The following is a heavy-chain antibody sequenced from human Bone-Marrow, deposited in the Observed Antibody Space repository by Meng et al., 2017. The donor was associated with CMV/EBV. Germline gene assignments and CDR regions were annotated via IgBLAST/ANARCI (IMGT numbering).Heavy chain of an antibody. D-gene: IGHD2-8*01. CDR1: RYTFTTYT. CDR3: ARPPLYADYYYYGMDV. J-gene: IGHJ6*02. Sequence: ASVKVSCKASRYTFTTYTMNWVRQAPGQGLEWMGWINPNSGGTNYAQKFQGRVTMTRDTSISTAYMELSRLRSDDTAVYYCARPPLYADYYYYGMDVWGQGTTVTVSS. V-gene: IGHV1-2*02. CDR2: INPNSGGT.